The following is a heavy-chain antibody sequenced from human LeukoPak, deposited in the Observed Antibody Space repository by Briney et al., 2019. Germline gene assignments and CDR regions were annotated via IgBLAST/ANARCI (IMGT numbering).Heavy chain of an antibody. D-gene: IGHD2/OR15-2a*01. Sequence: SETLSLTCTVSGGSMNNYYWTRIRQPPGKGLEWIVYIFYSGSTNYNPSLKSRVTISVDTSKNQFSLKLSSVTAADTAVYYCARLRGNYFPDYWGQGTLVTVSS. CDR3: ARLRGNYFPDY. V-gene: IGHV4-59*01. CDR1: GGSMNNYY. J-gene: IGHJ4*02. CDR2: IFYSGST.